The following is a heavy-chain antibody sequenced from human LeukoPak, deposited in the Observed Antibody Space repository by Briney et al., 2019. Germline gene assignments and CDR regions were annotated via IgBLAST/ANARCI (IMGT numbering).Heavy chain of an antibody. D-gene: IGHD1-26*01. V-gene: IGHV3-23*01. CDR3: AKEKVGPALFDY. Sequence: QSGGSLRLSCVGSGFTFSSHAMSWVRQAPEKGLEWVSGIYESGQTTYYADSVKGRFTISRDNSKNTLYLQMNSLRAEDTAVYYCAKEKVGPALFDYWGQGTLVTVSS. CDR2: IYESGQTT. CDR1: GFTFSSHA. J-gene: IGHJ4*02.